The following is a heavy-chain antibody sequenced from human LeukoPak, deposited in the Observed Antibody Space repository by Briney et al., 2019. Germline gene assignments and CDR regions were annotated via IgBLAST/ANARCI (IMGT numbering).Heavy chain of an antibody. V-gene: IGHV4-59*01. CDR2: IHNSGST. CDR3: ARDGIRGYYADF. J-gene: IGHJ4*02. Sequence: SETLSLTCAVSGGSIGNFYWSWIRPPPGKGLEWLGYIHNSGSTDYNPSLKSRVTISVDTSKNQFSLQLTSLTPADTAVYYCARDGIRGYYADFWGQGILVTISS. CDR1: GGSIGNFY. D-gene: IGHD3-22*01.